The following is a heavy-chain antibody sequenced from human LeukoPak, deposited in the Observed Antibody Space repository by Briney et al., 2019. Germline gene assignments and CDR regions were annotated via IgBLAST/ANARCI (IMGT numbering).Heavy chain of an antibody. D-gene: IGHD3-22*01. CDR1: GGSISSGGYY. CDR2: IYYSGST. Sequence: SETLSLTCTVSGGSISSGGYYWSWIRQHPGKGLEWIGYIYYSGSTYYNPSLKSRVTISVDTSKNQFSLKLSSVTAADTAVYYCARDRNYYDSSGYPFFDYWGQGTLVTVSS. V-gene: IGHV4-31*03. CDR3: ARDRNYYDSSGYPFFDY. J-gene: IGHJ4*02.